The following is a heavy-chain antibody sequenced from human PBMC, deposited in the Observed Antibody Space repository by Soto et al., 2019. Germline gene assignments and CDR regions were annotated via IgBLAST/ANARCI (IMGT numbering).Heavy chain of an antibody. J-gene: IGHJ6*03. Sequence: QAQLGQSGAEVKRPGSSVKVSCKASGDTFSSYSISWVRQAPGQGREWMGMIIPMVGTPNYAQKFRGRVTLSADKSTSTAYMVLNSLIPDDTAVSYCATDGWSTSSSAYNYSMADWGKGTPVTVSS. V-gene: IGHV1-69*08. CDR2: IIPMVGTP. CDR3: ATDGWSTSSSAYNYSMAD. D-gene: IGHD2-15*01. CDR1: GDTFSSYS.